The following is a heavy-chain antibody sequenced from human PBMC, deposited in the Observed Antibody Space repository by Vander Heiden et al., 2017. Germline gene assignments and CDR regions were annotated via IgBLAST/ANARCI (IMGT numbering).Heavy chain of an antibody. V-gene: IGHV3-23*01. J-gene: IGHJ4*02. CDR1: GFTFSSYA. CDR3: AKKAGADYYDSSGYLYYFDY. Sequence: EVQLLASGGGLVQPGGSLSLSCAASGFTFSSYAMSWVRQAPGKGLEWVSGISGSGCSTYYAASVKGRFTISRDNSKNTLYLQMNSLRAEDTAVYYCAKKAGADYYDSSGYLYYFDYWGQGTLGNVAS. D-gene: IGHD3-22*01. CDR2: ISGSGCST.